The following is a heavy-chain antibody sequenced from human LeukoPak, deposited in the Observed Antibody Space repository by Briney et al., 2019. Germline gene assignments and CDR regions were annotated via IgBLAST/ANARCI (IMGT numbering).Heavy chain of an antibody. CDR3: ARDSGSYYYYYGMDV. CDR2: IWYDGSNK. CDR1: GFTFSSYG. J-gene: IGHJ6*02. V-gene: IGHV3-33*01. D-gene: IGHD1-26*01. Sequence: GGSLRLSCVASGFTFSSYGMHWVRQAPGKGLEWVAVIWYDGSNKYYADSVKGRFIISRDNSKNTLYLQMNSLRAEDTAVYYCARDSGSYYYYYGMDVWGQGTTVTVSS.